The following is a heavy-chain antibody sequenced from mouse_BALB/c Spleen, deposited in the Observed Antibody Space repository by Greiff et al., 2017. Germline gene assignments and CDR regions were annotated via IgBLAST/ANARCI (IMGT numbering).Heavy chain of an antibody. J-gene: IGHJ4*01. CDR1: GFNIKDTY. CDR3: ARHGNSYYYAMDY. D-gene: IGHD2-1*01. CDR2: IDPANGNT. V-gene: IGHV14-3*02. Sequence: EVQLQQSGAELVKPGASVKLSCTASGFNIKDTYMHWVKQRPEQGLEWIGRIDPANGNTKYDPKFQGKATITADTSSNTAYLQLSSLTSEDTAVYYCARHGNSYYYAMDYWGQGTSVTVSS.